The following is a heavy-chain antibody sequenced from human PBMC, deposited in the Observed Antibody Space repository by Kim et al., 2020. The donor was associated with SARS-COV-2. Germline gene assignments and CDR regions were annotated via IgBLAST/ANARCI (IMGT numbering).Heavy chain of an antibody. Sequence: GGSLRLSCAASGFTFSSYAMHWVRQAPGKGLEWVAVISYDGSNKYYADSVKGRFTISRDNSKNTLYLQMNSLRAEDTAVYYCARVALWELLYYYGMDVWGQGTTVTVSS. J-gene: IGHJ6*02. CDR3: ARVALWELLYYYGMDV. V-gene: IGHV3-30*04. CDR1: GFTFSSYA. CDR2: ISYDGSNK. D-gene: IGHD1-26*01.